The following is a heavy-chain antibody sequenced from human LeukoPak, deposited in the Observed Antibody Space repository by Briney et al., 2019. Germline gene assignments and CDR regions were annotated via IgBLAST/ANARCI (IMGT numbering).Heavy chain of an antibody. V-gene: IGHV3-30*02. J-gene: IGHJ6*02. D-gene: IGHD2-2*01. CDR3: AKVPAAIDYYYYGMDV. Sequence: GGSLRLSCAASGFTFSSYGMHWVRQAPGKGLEWVAFIRYDGSNKYYADSVKGRFTISRDNSKNTLYPQMNSLRAEDTAVYYCAKVPAAIDYYYYGMDVWGQGTTVTVSS. CDR2: IRYDGSNK. CDR1: GFTFSSYG.